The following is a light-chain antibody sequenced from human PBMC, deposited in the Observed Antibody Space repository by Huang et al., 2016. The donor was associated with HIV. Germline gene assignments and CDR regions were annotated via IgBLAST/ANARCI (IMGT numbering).Light chain of an antibody. J-gene: IGKJ1*01. V-gene: IGKV3-20*01. CDR1: QSVSSSY. CDR2: GVS. Sequence: EIVLTQSPGTLSLSPGERATLSCRASQSVSSSYLAWYQQKPGQAPRLLIYGVSSSATCTPDRFSGSGSGTDFTLTISRLEPEDFAVYYGQQYGSSPPWTFGQGTKVEIK. CDR3: QQYGSSPPWT.